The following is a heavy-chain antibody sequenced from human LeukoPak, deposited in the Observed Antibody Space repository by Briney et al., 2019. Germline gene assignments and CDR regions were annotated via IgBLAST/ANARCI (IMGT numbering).Heavy chain of an antibody. J-gene: IGHJ4*02. CDR1: GFTFNNYG. D-gene: IGHD1-1*01. Sequence: AGGSLRLSCAAAGFTFNNYGMHWVRQAPGKGLEWMAVISHDGSAKYYADSVKGRFTIFRDNSKNTLQLQMNSLRPDDTAVYYCAKGPIATTGKFDYWGQGTLVTVSS. V-gene: IGHV3-30*18. CDR2: ISHDGSAK. CDR3: AKGPIATTGKFDY.